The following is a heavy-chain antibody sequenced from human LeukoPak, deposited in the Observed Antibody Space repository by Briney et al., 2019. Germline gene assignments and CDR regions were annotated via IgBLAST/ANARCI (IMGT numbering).Heavy chain of an antibody. Sequence: GGSLRLSCEASGLTFSSYEMSWVRQAPGKGLEWVSYISNRGRTIYYADSVKGRFTISRDNAKNSLYLQMNSLRAEDTAVYYCVRDRGYSNFDYWGQGSLVTVSS. CDR3: VRDRGYSNFDY. V-gene: IGHV3-48*03. CDR2: ISNRGRTI. D-gene: IGHD4-11*01. CDR1: GLTFSSYE. J-gene: IGHJ4*02.